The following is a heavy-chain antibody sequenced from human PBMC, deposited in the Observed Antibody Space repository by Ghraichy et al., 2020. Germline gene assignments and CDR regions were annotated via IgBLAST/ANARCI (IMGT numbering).Heavy chain of an antibody. J-gene: IGHJ4*02. CDR1: GYTFTSYY. D-gene: IGHD3-10*01. CDR2: INPSGGST. CDR3: ARDFRDYGSGRPFDY. V-gene: IGHV1-46*01. Sequence: ASVKVSCKASGYTFTSYYMHWVRQAPGQGLEWMGIINPSGGSTSYAQKFQGRVTMTRDTSTSTVYMELSSLRSEDTAVYYCARDFRDYGSGRPFDYWGQGTLVTVSS.